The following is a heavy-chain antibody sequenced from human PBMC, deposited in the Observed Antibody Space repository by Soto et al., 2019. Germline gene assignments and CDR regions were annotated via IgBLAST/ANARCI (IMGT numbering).Heavy chain of an antibody. V-gene: IGHV3-9*01. J-gene: IGHJ4*02. Sequence: PGGSLRLSCAASGFTFDDYAMHWVRQAPGKGLEWVSGISWNSGSIGYADSVKGRFTISRDNAKNSLYLQMNSLRAEDTALYYCAKDMGIAVAGIGYFDYWGQGTLVTVSS. D-gene: IGHD6-19*01. CDR1: GFTFDDYA. CDR3: AKDMGIAVAGIGYFDY. CDR2: ISWNSGSI.